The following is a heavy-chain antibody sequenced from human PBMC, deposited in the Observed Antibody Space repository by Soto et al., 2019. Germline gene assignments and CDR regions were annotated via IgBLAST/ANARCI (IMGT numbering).Heavy chain of an antibody. J-gene: IGHJ3*02. V-gene: IGHV4-30-4*01. D-gene: IGHD2-8*02. CDR1: GGPVRDAFSY. Sequence: QVNLQESGPQLVKPSQPLSLTCTVSGGPVRDAFSYWTWIRQPPGKGPEWMGYLSYTGSTYYKPSLRNRATISVDESSNVLALMLSSVTAADTAVYYCARELEGGVFGIWGRGTLVTVSS. CDR3: ARELEGGVFGI. CDR2: LSYTGST.